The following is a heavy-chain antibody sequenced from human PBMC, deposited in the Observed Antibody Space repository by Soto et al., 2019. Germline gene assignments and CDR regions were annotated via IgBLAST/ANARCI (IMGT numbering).Heavy chain of an antibody. J-gene: IGHJ2*01. CDR2: INSDGSST. CDR1: GVTFSSYW. D-gene: IGHD1-26*01. CDR3: ARGGSLNWYFDL. Sequence: EVQLVESGGGLVQPGGYLRISCAASGVTFSSYWMHWVRQAPGKGLVWVSRINSDGSSTSYADSVKGRFTISRDNAKNTLYLQMNSLRAEDTAVYYCARGGSLNWYFDLWGRVTLVTVSS. V-gene: IGHV3-74*01.